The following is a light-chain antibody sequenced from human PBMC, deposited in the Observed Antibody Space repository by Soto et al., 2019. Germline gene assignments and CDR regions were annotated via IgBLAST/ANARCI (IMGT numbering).Light chain of an antibody. J-gene: IGLJ1*01. Sequence: QSVLTQPPSVSGAPGQRVTISCTGSSSNIGARHDVNWYQQLPGSAPKLLIYGNSNRPSGVPDRFSGSKSGTSASLAITGLQAEDEADYYCQSYDSSLSGYVFGTGTKLTVL. V-gene: IGLV1-40*01. CDR1: SSNIGARHD. CDR2: GNS. CDR3: QSYDSSLSGYV.